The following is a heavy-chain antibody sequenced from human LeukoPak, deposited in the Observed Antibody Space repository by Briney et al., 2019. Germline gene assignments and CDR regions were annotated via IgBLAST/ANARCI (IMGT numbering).Heavy chain of an antibody. D-gene: IGHD3-10*01. V-gene: IGHV3-21*01. CDR2: ISSSSSYI. Sequence: GGSLRLSCAASGFTFSSYSMNWVRQAPGKGLEWVSSISSSSSYIYYADSVKGRFTISRDNAKNSLYLQMNSLRAEDTAVYYCARDLGAEGSGSYYHWFDPWGQGTLVTVSS. CDR3: ARDLGAEGSGSYYHWFDP. J-gene: IGHJ5*02. CDR1: GFTFSSYS.